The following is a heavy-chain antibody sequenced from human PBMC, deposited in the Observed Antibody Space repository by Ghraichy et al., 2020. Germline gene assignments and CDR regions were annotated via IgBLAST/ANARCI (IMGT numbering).Heavy chain of an antibody. Sequence: GESLNISCAASGFTFSSYEMNWVRQAPGKGLEWVSYISSSGSTIYYADSVKGRFTISRDNAKNSLYLQMNSLRAEDTAVYYCARQREGYKDYYFDYWGQGTLVTVSS. CDR1: GFTFSSYE. CDR3: ARQREGYKDYYFDY. CDR2: ISSSGSTI. J-gene: IGHJ4*02. D-gene: IGHD1-1*01. V-gene: IGHV3-48*03.